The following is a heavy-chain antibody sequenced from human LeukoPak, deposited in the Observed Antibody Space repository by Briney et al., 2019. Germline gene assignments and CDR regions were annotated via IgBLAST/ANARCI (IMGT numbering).Heavy chain of an antibody. D-gene: IGHD3-22*01. Sequence: SETLSLTCTVSGGSISSSSYYWGWIRQPPGKGLEWIGSIYYSGSTYYNPSLKSRVTISVDTSKNQFSLKLSSVTAADTAVYYCARENYYDSSAEAFDIWGQGTVVTVPS. V-gene: IGHV4-39*07. J-gene: IGHJ3*02. CDR2: IYYSGST. CDR3: ARENYYDSSAEAFDI. CDR1: GGSISSSSYY.